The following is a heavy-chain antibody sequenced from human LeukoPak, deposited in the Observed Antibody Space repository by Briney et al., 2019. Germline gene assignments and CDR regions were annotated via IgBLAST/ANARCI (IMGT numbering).Heavy chain of an antibody. CDR3: ARDFAYFDY. J-gene: IGHJ4*02. V-gene: IGHV3-21*01. Sequence: GGSLRLSCAASGSTFSSYSMNWGRQSPGKGLEWFSSIISSSSYIYYADSVKGRFTISRDNAKNSLYLQMNSLRAEDTAVYYCARDFAYFDYWGQGTLVTVSS. D-gene: IGHD3-3*01. CDR2: IISSSSYI. CDR1: GSTFSSYS.